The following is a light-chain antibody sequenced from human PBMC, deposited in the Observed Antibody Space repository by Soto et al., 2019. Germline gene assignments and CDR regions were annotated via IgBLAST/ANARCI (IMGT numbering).Light chain of an antibody. J-gene: IGLJ1*01. CDR3: CSFTTSSTLV. CDR1: SSDVGTYNH. V-gene: IGLV2-14*01. Sequence: QSVLTQPAFVSGSPGQSITISCTGTSSDVGTYNHVSWYQQHPGKAPQLIIYEVSNRPSGLSNRFSASKSGNTASLTISGLQAEDEADYYCCSFTTSSTLVFGTGTKVTVL. CDR2: EVS.